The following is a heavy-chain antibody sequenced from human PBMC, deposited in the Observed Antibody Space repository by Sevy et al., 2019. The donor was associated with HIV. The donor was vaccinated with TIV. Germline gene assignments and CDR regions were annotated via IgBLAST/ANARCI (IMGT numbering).Heavy chain of an antibody. D-gene: IGHD2-15*01. V-gene: IGHV4-34*01. Sequence: SETPSLTCAVYGGSFSGYYWRWIRQPPGKGLEWIGEINHSGGTNYNPSLKSRVTISVDTSKNQFSLKLNSVTAADTAVYYCARHCTGSSCSHAFDIWGQGTMVTVSS. CDR3: ARHCTGSSCSHAFDI. J-gene: IGHJ3*02. CDR1: GGSFSGYY. CDR2: INHSGGT.